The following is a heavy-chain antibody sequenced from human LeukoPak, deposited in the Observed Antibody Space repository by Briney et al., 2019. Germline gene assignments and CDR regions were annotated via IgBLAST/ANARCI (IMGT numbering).Heavy chain of an antibody. CDR1: GFTVSSNY. J-gene: IGHJ4*02. Sequence: GGSLRLSCAASGFTVSSNYMSWVRQAPGKGLEWVSVIYSGGSTYYADSVKGRFTISRDNSKNTLYLQMNSLRAEDTAVYYCAKDRITMVRGVLDWGQGTLVTVSS. CDR2: IYSGGST. V-gene: IGHV3-66*01. CDR3: AKDRITMVRGVLD. D-gene: IGHD3-10*01.